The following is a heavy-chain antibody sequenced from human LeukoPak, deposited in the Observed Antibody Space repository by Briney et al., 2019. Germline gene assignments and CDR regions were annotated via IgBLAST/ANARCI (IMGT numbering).Heavy chain of an antibody. CDR3: AKAASGNWNDVSDY. Sequence: PGGSLRLSCAASGFTFSTYAMSWVRQAPGKGLEWVSAIGGRGVSTSYADSVRGRFTISRDNSKNTLYLQMNCLRAEDTAVYYCAKAASGNWNDVSDYWGQGTLVTVSS. J-gene: IGHJ4*02. V-gene: IGHV3-23*01. CDR1: GFTFSTYA. D-gene: IGHD1-1*01. CDR2: IGGRGVST.